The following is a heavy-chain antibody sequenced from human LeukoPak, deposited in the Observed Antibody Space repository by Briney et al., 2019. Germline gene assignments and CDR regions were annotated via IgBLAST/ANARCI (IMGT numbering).Heavy chain of an antibody. CDR2: IRYDGSNK. D-gene: IGHD6-13*01. Sequence: GGSLRLSCAASGFTFSSYSMNWVRQAPGKGLEWVAFIRYDGSNKYYADSVKGRFTISRDNSKNTLYLQMNSLRAEDTAVYYCAKDFPTSIAAAANGFDPWGQGPLVTVSS. CDR3: AKDFPTSIAAAANGFDP. V-gene: IGHV3-30*02. J-gene: IGHJ5*02. CDR1: GFTFSSYS.